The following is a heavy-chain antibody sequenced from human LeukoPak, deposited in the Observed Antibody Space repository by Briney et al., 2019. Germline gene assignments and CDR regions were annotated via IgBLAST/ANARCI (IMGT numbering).Heavy chain of an antibody. CDR2: IYYSGST. J-gene: IGHJ4*02. CDR3: ARLSVAGTFFDY. Sequence: PSETLSLTCTVSGGSISSYYWSWIRQPPGKGLEWIGYIYYSGSTNYNPSLKSRVTISVDTSKNRFSLKLSSVTAADTAVYYCARLSVAGTFFDYWGQGTLVTVSS. CDR1: GGSISSYY. D-gene: IGHD6-19*01. V-gene: IGHV4-59*08.